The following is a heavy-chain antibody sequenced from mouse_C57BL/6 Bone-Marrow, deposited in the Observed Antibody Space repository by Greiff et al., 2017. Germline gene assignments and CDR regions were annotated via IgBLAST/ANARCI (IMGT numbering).Heavy chain of an antibody. CDR3: AGGEYGSSYWYFDV. D-gene: IGHD1-1*01. Sequence: QVQLQQSGAELVRPGASVKLSCKASGYTFTDYYINWVKQRPGQGLEWIARIYPGSGSTYYNEKFKGKATLTAEKSSSTAYMQRSSLTSEDSAVYFGAGGEYGSSYWYFDVWGRGTGVTVTS. CDR2: IYPGSGST. J-gene: IGHJ1*03. CDR1: GYTFTDYY. V-gene: IGHV1-76*01.